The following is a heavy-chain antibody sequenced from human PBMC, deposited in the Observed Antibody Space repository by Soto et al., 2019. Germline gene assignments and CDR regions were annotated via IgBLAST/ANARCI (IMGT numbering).Heavy chain of an antibody. CDR3: ARGWGRISDY. V-gene: IGHV4-34*01. CDR1: GGSFSGYY. CDR2: INHSGST. Sequence: QVQLQQWGAGLLKPSETLSLTCAVYGGSFSGYYWSWIRQPPGKGLEWIGEINHSGSTNYNPSLKSRVTISVDTSKNQFSLKLSSVTAADTAVYYCARGWGRISDYWRQGALVAVSS. J-gene: IGHJ4*02. D-gene: IGHD7-27*01.